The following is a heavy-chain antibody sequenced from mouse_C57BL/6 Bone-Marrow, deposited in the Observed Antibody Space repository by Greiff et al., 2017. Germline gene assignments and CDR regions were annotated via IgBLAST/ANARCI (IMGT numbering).Heavy chain of an antibody. J-gene: IGHJ2*01. CDR3: ARDWYFDY. V-gene: IGHV1-69*01. CDR2: IDPSDSYT. Sequence: VQLQQPGAELVMPGASVKLSCKASGYTFTSYWMHWVKQRPGQGLEWIGEIDPSDSYTNYNQKFKGKSTLTVDKSSSTAYMRLSSLTSEDSAVYYCARDWYFDYWGQGTTLTVSA. CDR1: GYTFTSYW. D-gene: IGHD4-1*01.